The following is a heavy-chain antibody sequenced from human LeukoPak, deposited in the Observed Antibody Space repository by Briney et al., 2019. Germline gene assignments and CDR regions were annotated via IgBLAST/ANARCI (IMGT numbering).Heavy chain of an antibody. Sequence: GGSLKLSCAASGFTFSSSAMSWVRQVPGKGLQWVAVVRKADTTVYIDSVKGRFTISRDTSRNTLSLQMNSLRAEDTAVYYCAREGEKGDGYNHGFDYWGQGTLVTVSS. CDR1: GFTFSSSA. CDR3: AREGEKGDGYNHGFDY. V-gene: IGHV3-23*01. D-gene: IGHD5-24*01. CDR2: VRKADTT. J-gene: IGHJ4*02.